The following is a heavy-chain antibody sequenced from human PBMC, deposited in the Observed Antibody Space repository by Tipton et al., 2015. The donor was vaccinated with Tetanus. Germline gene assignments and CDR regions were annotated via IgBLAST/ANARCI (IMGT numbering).Heavy chain of an antibody. Sequence: QLVQSGAEVKKPGASVKVSCKASGYTFTHYGVNWVRQAPGRGLEWMGWISPFNENVNYAEKFQGRLTMTTDRSTATVYMDLRSLRSDDTAVYYCARDRGDYIYYGMDVWGPGTTVTVS. CDR2: ISPFNENV. CDR1: GYTFTHYG. D-gene: IGHD3-22*01. CDR3: ARDRGDYIYYGMDV. J-gene: IGHJ6*02. V-gene: IGHV1-18*01.